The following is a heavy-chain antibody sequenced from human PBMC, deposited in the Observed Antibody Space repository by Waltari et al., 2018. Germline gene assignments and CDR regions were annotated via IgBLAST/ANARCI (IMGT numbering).Heavy chain of an antibody. CDR1: GLTLYNSI. CDR2: FRGSRGDT. V-gene: IGHV3-23*01. D-gene: IGHD6-19*01. Sequence: EVQLLQSGGGLAQPGGSLRLSCAVSGLTLYNSIITWVRQTPRKGLEWVSAFRGSRGDTYYAESVKGRFTISSDSSKNTLYLQMSSLRAEDTAVYYCANSGGVGGWYWSSWGQGTLVTVSS. J-gene: IGHJ4*02. CDR3: ANSGGVGGWYWSS.